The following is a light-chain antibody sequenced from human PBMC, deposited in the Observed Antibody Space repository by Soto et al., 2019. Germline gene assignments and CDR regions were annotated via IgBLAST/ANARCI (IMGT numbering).Light chain of an antibody. Sequence: EIVLTQSPATLSLSPGERATLSCRASQSVRRYLAWYQQKPGQAPRLLIYDASNRATGIPARFSGSGSGTDFTLTISSLEPEDFAVYYCQQRSDWPPITFGQGTRLEI. V-gene: IGKV3-11*01. CDR1: QSVRRY. CDR2: DAS. CDR3: QQRSDWPPIT. J-gene: IGKJ5*01.